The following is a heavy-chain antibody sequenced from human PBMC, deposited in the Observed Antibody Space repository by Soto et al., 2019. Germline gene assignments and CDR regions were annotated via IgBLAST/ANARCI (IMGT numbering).Heavy chain of an antibody. CDR3: ARHRCSSTSCATGYWYFDL. Sequence: QVQLVQSGAEVKKPGSSVKVSCKASRGTFSSYTITWVRQAPGQGLEWMGRIIPVLGLPNYAQKFQGRVTITADKSTSTAYMELSSLRSEDTAVYHCARHRCSSTSCATGYWYFDLWGRGTLVTVSS. J-gene: IGHJ2*01. V-gene: IGHV1-69*02. CDR2: IIPVLGLP. CDR1: RGTFSSYT. D-gene: IGHD2-2*01.